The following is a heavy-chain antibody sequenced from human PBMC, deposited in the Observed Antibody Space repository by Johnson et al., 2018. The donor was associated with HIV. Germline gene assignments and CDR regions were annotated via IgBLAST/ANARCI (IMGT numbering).Heavy chain of an antibody. J-gene: IGHJ3*01. CDR1: GFIFNDHA. V-gene: IGHV3-23*04. CDR2: ISGSGGSP. D-gene: IGHD6-13*01. CDR3: AKGGEVWYGAFDF. Sequence: VQLVESGGGVVRPGGSLRLSCAASGFIFNDHAISWVRQAPGKGLEWVSAISGSGGSPYYADSVKGRFTISRDNSKNTLYLQMNNLRAEDTAVYYCAKGGEVWYGAFDFWGQGTMAIVSS.